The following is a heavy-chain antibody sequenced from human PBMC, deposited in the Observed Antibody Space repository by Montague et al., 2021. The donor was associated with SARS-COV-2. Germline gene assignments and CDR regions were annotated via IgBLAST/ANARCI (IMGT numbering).Heavy chain of an antibody. Sequence: FLSFSFSASGFPFSSYWMHWVRQAPGKGPVWVSRIDTDGTTTNYADSVRGRFSISRDNAKNTLYLQVHSLRDDDTAVYYCVRDLAGRYGYWGQGALVTVSS. D-gene: IGHD1-26*01. V-gene: IGHV3-74*01. J-gene: IGHJ4*02. CDR2: IDTDGTTT. CDR3: VRDLAGRYGY. CDR1: GFPFSSYW.